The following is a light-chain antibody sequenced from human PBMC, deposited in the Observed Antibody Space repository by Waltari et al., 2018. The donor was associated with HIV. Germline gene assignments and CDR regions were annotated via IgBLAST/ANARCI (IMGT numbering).Light chain of an antibody. CDR1: QSVGTS. CDR2: SVS. V-gene: IGKV3-15*01. J-gene: IGKJ4*01. Sequence: EIVMTQSPVALSASLGERVTLSCRASQSVGTSLAWYQQRPGQAPGVLRYSVSTSAAGVPARFSGSGSGTDFTLTISSLQPEDYAVYFCQQYEKWPPLTFGGGTKV. CDR3: QQYEKWPPLT.